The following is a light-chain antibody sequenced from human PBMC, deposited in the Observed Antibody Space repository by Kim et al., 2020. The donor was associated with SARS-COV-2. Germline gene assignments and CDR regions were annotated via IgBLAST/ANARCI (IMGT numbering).Light chain of an antibody. J-gene: IGKJ1*01. CDR3: QKYNSAPWT. Sequence: ASVGDRVTIPCLTSQGISNNLAWYQQKPGKVPILLIYNALALQSGVPSRFSGSGSGTDFTLTISSLQPEDVATYYCQKYNSAPWTFGQGTKVDIK. CDR2: NAL. CDR1: QGISNN. V-gene: IGKV1-27*01.